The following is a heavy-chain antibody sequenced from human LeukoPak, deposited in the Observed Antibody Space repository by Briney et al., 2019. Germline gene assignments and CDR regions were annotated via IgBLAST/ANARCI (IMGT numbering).Heavy chain of an antibody. D-gene: IGHD5-18*01. J-gene: IGHJ4*02. CDR3: AKGGRYSYGPYYFDY. CDR2: ISWNSGSI. Sequence: PGGSLRLSCAASGFTFDDYAMHWVRQAQGKGLEWVSAISWNSGSIGYADSVKGRFTISRDNAKNPLYLQMNSLRAEDTALYYCAKGGRYSYGPYYFDYWGQGTLVTVSS. V-gene: IGHV3-9*01. CDR1: GFTFDDYA.